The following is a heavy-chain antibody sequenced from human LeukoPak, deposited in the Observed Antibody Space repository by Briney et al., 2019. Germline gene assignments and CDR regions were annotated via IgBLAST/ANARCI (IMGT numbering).Heavy chain of an antibody. V-gene: IGHV1-69*05. CDR3: ARHSGYYYVSDAFDI. CDR1: GGTFSSYA. J-gene: IGHJ3*02. Sequence: SVKVSCKASGGTFSSYAISWVRQAPGQGLEWMGRIIPIFGTANYAQKFQGRVTITTGESTSTAYMELSSLRSEDTAVYYCARHSGYYYVSDAFDIWGQGTMVTVSS. CDR2: IIPIFGTA. D-gene: IGHD3-22*01.